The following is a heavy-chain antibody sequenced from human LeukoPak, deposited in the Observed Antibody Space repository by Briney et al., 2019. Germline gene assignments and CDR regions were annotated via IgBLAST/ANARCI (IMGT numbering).Heavy chain of an antibody. Sequence: GGSLRLSCAASGFTFSSYGMHWVRQAPGKGLEWVAVISYDGSNKYYADSVKGRFTISRDNSKNTLYLQMNSLRAEDTAVCYCAKGTDFWSGYCDYWGQGTLVTVSS. D-gene: IGHD3-3*01. J-gene: IGHJ4*02. CDR3: AKGTDFWSGYCDY. CDR2: ISYDGSNK. V-gene: IGHV3-30*18. CDR1: GFTFSSYG.